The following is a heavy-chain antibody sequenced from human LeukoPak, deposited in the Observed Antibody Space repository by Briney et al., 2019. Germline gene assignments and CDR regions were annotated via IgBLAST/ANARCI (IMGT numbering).Heavy chain of an antibody. CDR1: GGTFSSYA. Sequence: SVKVSCKASGGTFSSYAISWVRQAPGQGLEWMGGIIPIFGTANYAQKFQGRVTITADESTSTAYMELSSLRSDDTAVYYCARPQEEDGYNYNWAFDYWGQGTLVTVSS. V-gene: IGHV1-69*01. J-gene: IGHJ4*02. CDR2: IIPIFGTA. D-gene: IGHD5-24*01. CDR3: ARPQEEDGYNYNWAFDY.